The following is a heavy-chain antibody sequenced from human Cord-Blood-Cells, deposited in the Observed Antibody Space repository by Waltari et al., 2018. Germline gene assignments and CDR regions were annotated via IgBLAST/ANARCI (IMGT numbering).Heavy chain of an antibody. CDR2: ISWNSGSI. D-gene: IGHD2-15*01. CDR1: GFTFDDYA. Sequence: EVQLVESGGGLVQPGRSLRLSCAASGFTFDDYAMHWVRQAPGKGLEWVSGISWNSGSIGYADSVKGRFTISRDNAKNSLYLQMNSLRAEDTALYYCAKDIGPSLPCSGGSCYRPYYYGMDVWGQGP. CDR3: AKDIGPSLPCSGGSCYRPYYYGMDV. V-gene: IGHV3-9*01. J-gene: IGHJ6*02.